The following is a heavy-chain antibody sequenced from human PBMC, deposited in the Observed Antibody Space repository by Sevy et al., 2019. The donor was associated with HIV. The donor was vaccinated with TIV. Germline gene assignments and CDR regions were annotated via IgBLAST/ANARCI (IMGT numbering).Heavy chain of an antibody. D-gene: IGHD3-10*01. CDR1: GFTFSSYS. CDR3: SRLLVRGWFDS. V-gene: IGHV3-21*01. J-gene: IGHJ5*01. CDR2: ISSSGSNI. Sequence: GGSLRLSCAVSGFTFSSYSMNWVRQAPGKGLEWVSSISSSGSNIYYADSVKGRFTISRDNAKNSLYLQMNSLRAEDTDEYYCSRLLVRGWFDSWGQGTLVTVSS.